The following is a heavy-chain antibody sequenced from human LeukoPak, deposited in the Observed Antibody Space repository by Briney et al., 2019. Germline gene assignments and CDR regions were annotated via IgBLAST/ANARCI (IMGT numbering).Heavy chain of an antibody. V-gene: IGHV3-7*01. Sequence: GGSLRLSCAASGFTFSSYWMSWVRQAPGKGLEWVANIKQDGSEKYYVDSVKGRFTISRDNAKNSLYLQMNSLRAGDTAVYYCARDSVFRSGWYNWFDPWGQGTLVTVSS. CDR2: IKQDGSEK. CDR3: ARDSVFRSGWYNWFDP. D-gene: IGHD6-19*01. CDR1: GFTFSSYW. J-gene: IGHJ5*02.